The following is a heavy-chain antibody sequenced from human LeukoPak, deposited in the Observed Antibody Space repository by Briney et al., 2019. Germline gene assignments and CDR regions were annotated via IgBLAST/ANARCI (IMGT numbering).Heavy chain of an antibody. CDR3: ARAGYGTAARDY. J-gene: IGHJ4*02. Sequence: PGGSLRLSCAASGFTFSSYWMSWDRQAPGKGLEWVANINEDGSEKYYVDSVKGRFTISRDNAKNSVYLQLNSLRAEDTAVYYCARAGYGTAARDYWGQGTLVTVSS. D-gene: IGHD3-10*01. CDR2: INEDGSEK. CDR1: GFTFSSYW. V-gene: IGHV3-7*01.